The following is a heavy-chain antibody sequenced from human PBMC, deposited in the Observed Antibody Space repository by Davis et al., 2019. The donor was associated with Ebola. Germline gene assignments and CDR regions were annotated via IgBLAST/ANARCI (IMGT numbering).Heavy chain of an antibody. CDR2: THPEGVTI. J-gene: IGHJ6*02. D-gene: IGHD2-8*01. CDR1: GFTFREYW. V-gene: IGHV3-74*01. CDR3: ARSNFYNGQDL. Sequence: GESLKISCAASGFTFREYWMHWVRETPEGLLWVADTHPEGVTIRYADSVRGRFTISRDNVNNILYLQMESLRPEDTAIYYCARSNFYNGQDLWGQGTRVTVSS.